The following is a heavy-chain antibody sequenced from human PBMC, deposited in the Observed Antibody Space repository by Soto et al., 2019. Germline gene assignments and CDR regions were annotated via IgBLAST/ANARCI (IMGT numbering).Heavy chain of an antibody. CDR3: ARGRPSYDFWSGYYRGGMDV. J-gene: IGHJ6*02. CDR2: INHSGST. V-gene: IGHV4-34*01. CDR1: DGSFSGYY. D-gene: IGHD3-3*01. Sequence: PSETLSLTCAVYDGSFSGYYGSWIRQPPGKGLEWIGEINHSGSTNSNPSLKSRVTISVDTSRNQFSLKLSSVPAADSAGHYCARGRPSYDFWSGYYRGGMDVWGQGTTVTVSS.